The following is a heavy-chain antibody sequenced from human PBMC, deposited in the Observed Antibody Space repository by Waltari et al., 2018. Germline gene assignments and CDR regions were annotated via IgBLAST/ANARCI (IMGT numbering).Heavy chain of an antibody. CDR1: GCSITCSY. J-gene: IGHJ4*02. D-gene: IGHD5-12*01. CDR3: ARGDRRDGYNRPFDY. CDR2: IYTSGST. Sequence: QVQLQESGPGLVKPSATLSLTCIVSGCSITCSYCNWHRQPAGKGLEWIGRIYTSGSTNYNPSLKSRVTMSVDTSKNQFSLKLSSVTAADTAVYYCARGDRRDGYNRPFDYWGQGTLVTVSS. V-gene: IGHV4-4*07.